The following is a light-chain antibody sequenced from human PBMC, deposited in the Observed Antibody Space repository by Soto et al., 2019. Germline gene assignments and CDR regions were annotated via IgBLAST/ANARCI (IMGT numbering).Light chain of an antibody. J-gene: IGKJ3*01. V-gene: IGKV3-20*01. CDR1: QSVSDSY. CDR2: AS. CDR3: QHYGTSAL. Sequence: EIVLTQSPGTLSLSPGERATLSCRASQSVSDSYLAWYQQKPGQAPRLLIYASSRATGIPDRFSGSGSGTDFTLSSSRLEPEGFAVYYCQHYGTSALFGPGTRVDIK.